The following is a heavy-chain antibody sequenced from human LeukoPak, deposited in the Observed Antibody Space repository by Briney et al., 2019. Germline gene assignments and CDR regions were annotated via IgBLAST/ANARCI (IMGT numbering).Heavy chain of an antibody. CDR1: GGSISSSSYY. CDR3: ARLQRVLRFLEWLSYYFDY. D-gene: IGHD3-3*01. V-gene: IGHV4-39*01. Sequence: SETLSLTCTVSGGSISSSSYYWGWIRQPPGKGLEWIGSIYYSGSTYYNPSLKSRVTISVDTSKNQFSLKLSSVTAADTAVYYCARLQRVLRFLEWLSYYFDYWGQGTLVTVSS. J-gene: IGHJ4*02. CDR2: IYYSGST.